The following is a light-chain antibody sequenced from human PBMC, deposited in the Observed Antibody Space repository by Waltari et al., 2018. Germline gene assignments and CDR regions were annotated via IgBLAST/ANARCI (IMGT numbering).Light chain of an antibody. V-gene: IGLV1-44*01. CDR3: AAWDDSLHGPV. CDR1: SSNIGRTS. Sequence: QSVLTQPPSASGTPGQRVNISCSGSSSNIGRTSVNWYLQHPVLAPKLLIYADNQRPSGVPDRFSASKSGTSASLAISGLQSEDETDYYCAAWDDSLHGPVFGGGTKLTVL. J-gene: IGLJ2*01. CDR2: ADN.